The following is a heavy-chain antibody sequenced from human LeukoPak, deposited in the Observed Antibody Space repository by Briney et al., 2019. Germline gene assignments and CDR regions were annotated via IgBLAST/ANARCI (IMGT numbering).Heavy chain of an antibody. CDR3: AREIVATTGTYYFDY. J-gene: IGHJ4*02. CDR1: GGSISSHY. CDR2: IYYSGST. Sequence: SETLSLTCTVSGGSISSHYWSWIRQPPGKGLEWIGYIYYSGSTNYNPSLKSRVTISVDTSKNQFSPKLSSVTAADTAVYYCAREIVATTGTYYFDYWGQGTLVTVSS. V-gene: IGHV4-59*11. D-gene: IGHD5-12*01.